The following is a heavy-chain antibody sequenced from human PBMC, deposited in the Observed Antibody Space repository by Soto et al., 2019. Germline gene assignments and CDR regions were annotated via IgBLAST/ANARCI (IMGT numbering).Heavy chain of an antibody. V-gene: IGHV3-30-3*01. CDR3: ARDSSYYDSSGHFDY. J-gene: IGHJ4*02. D-gene: IGHD3-22*01. Sequence: SLRLSCAASGFTFSSYAMHWVRQAPGKGLEWVAVISYDGSNKYYADSVKGRFTISRDNSKNTLYLQMNSLRAEDTAVYYCARDSSYYDSSGHFDYWGQGTLVTSPQ. CDR1: GFTFSSYA. CDR2: ISYDGSNK.